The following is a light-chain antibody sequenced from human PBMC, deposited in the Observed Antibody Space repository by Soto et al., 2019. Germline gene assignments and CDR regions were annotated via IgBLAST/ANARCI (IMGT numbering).Light chain of an antibody. CDR1: SSDVGKYDY. V-gene: IGLV2-8*01. CDR2: EVV. Sequence: QSALTQPPSASGSPGQSVTISCTGTSSDVGKYDYVSWFQHHPGKAPRLIIYEVVQRPSGVPDRFSGSKSGNTASLTVSGLQAADEADYFCKSYAGSNTYVFGSGTKV. CDR3: KSYAGSNTYV. J-gene: IGLJ1*01.